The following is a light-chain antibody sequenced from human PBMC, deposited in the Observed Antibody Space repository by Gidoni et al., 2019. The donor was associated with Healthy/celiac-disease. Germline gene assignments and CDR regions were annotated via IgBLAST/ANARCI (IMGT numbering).Light chain of an antibody. CDR2: DAS. CDR1: QGISNY. J-gene: IGKJ5*01. Sequence: DLQITQFPSSLSASVGDRVTITCQASQGISNYLNWYQQKPGKAPKLLIYDASNLETGVPSRFSGSGSGTDFTFTISSLQPEDIATYYCQQYDSLPITFXQXTRLXIK. V-gene: IGKV1-33*01. CDR3: QQYDSLPIT.